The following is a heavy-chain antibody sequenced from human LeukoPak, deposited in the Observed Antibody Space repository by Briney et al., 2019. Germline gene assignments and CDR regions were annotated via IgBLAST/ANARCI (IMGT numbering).Heavy chain of an antibody. CDR2: ISYDGSNK. Sequence: PGGSLRLSCAASGFTFSSYGMHWVRQAPGKGLEWVAVISYDGSNKYYADSVKGRFTISRDNSKNTLYLQMNSLRAEDTAVYYCAKDKAPVTTGDVNGMDVWGQGTTVTVSS. V-gene: IGHV3-30*18. CDR1: GFTFSSYG. J-gene: IGHJ6*02. CDR3: AKDKAPVTTGDVNGMDV. D-gene: IGHD4-17*01.